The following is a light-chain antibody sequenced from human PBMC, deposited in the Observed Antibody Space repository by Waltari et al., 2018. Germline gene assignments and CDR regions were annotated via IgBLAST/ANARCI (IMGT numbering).Light chain of an antibody. CDR3: CSYAGSYTYV. CDR2: DVS. V-gene: IGLV2-11*01. Sequence: QSALTQPRSVSGSTGQSVTISCTGTSIAVGGYYYVSWYQKHTGKAPKLMIYDVSKRSSGVPGPFSGSKSGNPASLTISGLQAEDEADYCGCSYAGSYTYVFGTGTKVTVL. J-gene: IGLJ1*01. CDR1: SIAVGGYYY.